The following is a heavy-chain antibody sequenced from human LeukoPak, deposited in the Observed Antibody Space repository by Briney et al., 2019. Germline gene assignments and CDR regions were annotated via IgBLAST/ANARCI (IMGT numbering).Heavy chain of an antibody. V-gene: IGHV3-64D*06. D-gene: IGHD2/OR15-2a*01. J-gene: IGHJ4*02. CDR1: GFTFSRSP. CDR3: VKETAFYDH. Sequence: PGGSLRLSCSAPGFTFSRSPMHWVRQAPGKGLEYVSAISSDGVSTYYGASVKGRFTISRDNSKNTLYLQMSSLRAEDTALYYCVKETAFYDHWGPGTLVTVSS. CDR2: ISSDGVST.